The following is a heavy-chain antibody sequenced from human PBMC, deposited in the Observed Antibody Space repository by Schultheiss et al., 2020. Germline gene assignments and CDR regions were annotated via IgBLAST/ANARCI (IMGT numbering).Heavy chain of an antibody. Sequence: SETLSLTCTVSGGSVSSGSYYWSWIRQPPGKGLEWIGEIYHSGSTNYNPSLKSRVTISVDTSKNQFSLKLSAVTAADTAVYYCASGLPSGFWGQGTMVTVSS. D-gene: IGHD2-15*01. CDR3: ASGLPSGF. J-gene: IGHJ3*01. CDR2: IYHSGST. V-gene: IGHV4-39*07. CDR1: GGSVSSGSYY.